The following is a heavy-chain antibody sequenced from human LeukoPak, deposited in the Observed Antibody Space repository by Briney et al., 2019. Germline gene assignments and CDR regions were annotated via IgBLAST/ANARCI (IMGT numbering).Heavy chain of an antibody. CDR2: INPTGGST. Sequence: ASVKVSCKASGYTFHSYFMHWVRQAPGQGLEWMGIINPTGGSTTYAQKFQGRVTMTRDTSTSTVYMELSSLRSDDTAVYYCARTAARRFDYWGQGTLVTVSS. D-gene: IGHD6-6*01. CDR1: GYTFHSYF. J-gene: IGHJ4*02. CDR3: ARTAARRFDY. V-gene: IGHV1-46*02.